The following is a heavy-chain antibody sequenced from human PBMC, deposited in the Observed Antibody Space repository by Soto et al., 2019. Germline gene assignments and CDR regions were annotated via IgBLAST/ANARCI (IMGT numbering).Heavy chain of an antibody. J-gene: IGHJ4*02. CDR2: IYPGDPDT. V-gene: IGHV5-51*01. D-gene: IGHD6-19*01. Sequence: PWESPRIPCLGSGYSFPNYWIAWVRQMPGKGLEWMGIIYPGDPDTNYGPSFEGQVTISADKSSSTAYLQWSSLKGSDTAVYYCVVGMRTLAEAGWQLAHWGQGTLVSVSS. CDR3: VVGMRTLAEAGWQLAH. CDR1: GYSFPNYW.